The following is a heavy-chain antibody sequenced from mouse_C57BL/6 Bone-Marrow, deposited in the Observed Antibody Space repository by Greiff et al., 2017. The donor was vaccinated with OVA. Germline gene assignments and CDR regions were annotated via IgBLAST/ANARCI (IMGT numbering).Heavy chain of an antibody. Sequence: EVKLQQSGPELVKPGASVKMSCKASGYTFTDYNMHWVKQSHGKSLEWIGYINPNNGGTSYNQKFEGKATLTINKSSSTAYMELRSLTSEDSAVYYCARGAPYAMDYWGQGTSVTVSS. V-gene: IGHV1-22*01. D-gene: IGHD3-1*01. J-gene: IGHJ4*01. CDR3: ARGAPYAMDY. CDR1: GYTFTDYN. CDR2: INPNNGGT.